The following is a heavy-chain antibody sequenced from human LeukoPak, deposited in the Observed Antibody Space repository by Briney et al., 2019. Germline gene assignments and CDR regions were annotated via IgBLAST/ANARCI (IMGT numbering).Heavy chain of an antibody. Sequence: PSETLSLTCSVSGGSISSYYWSWIRQPPGRGLEWIGYVYYTGSTNYNPSLKSRVTISVDTSKNQFSLKLSSVTAADTPVYYCARHPSFGMVIESWGQGTLATVSS. D-gene: IGHD3-3*01. CDR3: ARHPSFGMVIES. CDR2: VYYTGST. V-gene: IGHV4-59*08. J-gene: IGHJ4*02. CDR1: GGSISSYY.